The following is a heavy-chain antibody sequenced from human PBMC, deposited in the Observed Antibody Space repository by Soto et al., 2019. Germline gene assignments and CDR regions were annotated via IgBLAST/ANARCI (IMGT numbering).Heavy chain of an antibody. CDR2: INAGNGNT. CDR3: ARGIYYDSSGYYYFDY. J-gene: IGHJ4*02. V-gene: IGHV1-3*01. CDR1: GYTFTSYA. D-gene: IGHD3-22*01. Sequence: ASVKVSCKASGYTFTSYAMHWVRQAPGQRLEWMGWINAGNGNTKYSQKFQGRVTITRDTSASTAYMELSSLRSEDTAVYYCARGIYYDSSGYYYFDYWGQGTLVTVSS.